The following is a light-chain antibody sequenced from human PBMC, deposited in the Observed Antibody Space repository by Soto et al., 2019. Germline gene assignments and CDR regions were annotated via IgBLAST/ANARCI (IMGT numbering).Light chain of an antibody. Sequence: QSALTQPTSVSGSPGQSVTISCTGTSSDVGSSNGVSWYQQPPGTAPKLMIYDVINRPSGVPDRFSGSKSGNTASLTISGLQAEDEADYYCSSYTTSSTYVFGTGTKVTVL. CDR2: DVI. CDR1: SSDVGSSNG. V-gene: IGLV2-18*02. CDR3: SSYTTSSTYV. J-gene: IGLJ1*01.